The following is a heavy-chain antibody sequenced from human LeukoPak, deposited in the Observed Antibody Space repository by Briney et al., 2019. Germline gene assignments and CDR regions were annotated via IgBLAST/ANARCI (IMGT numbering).Heavy chain of an antibody. CDR1: GFTFSSYW. V-gene: IGHV3-7*04. CDR3: ARGSGWAFDV. Sequence: AGGSLRLSCAASGFTFSSYWMTWVRQAPGKGLEWVAIIKKDGSAKYYVDSVRGRFTIPRDNAEDSLYLQLNSLRVEDTAVYYCARGSGWAFDVWGQGTMVTVSS. J-gene: IGHJ3*01. CDR2: IKKDGSAK. D-gene: IGHD6-19*01.